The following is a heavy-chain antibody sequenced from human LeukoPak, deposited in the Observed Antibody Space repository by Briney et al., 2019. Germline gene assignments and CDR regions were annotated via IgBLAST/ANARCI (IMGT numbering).Heavy chain of an antibody. J-gene: IGHJ4*02. V-gene: IGHV1-2*02. Sequence: ASVKVSCKASGYTFTGYYMHWVRQAPGQGLEWMGWINPNSGGTNYAQKFQGRVTMTRNTSISTAYMELSSLRSEDTAVYYCARVNYYGSGSYYYWGQGTLVTVSS. CDR1: GYTFTGYY. D-gene: IGHD3-10*01. CDR2: INPNSGGT. CDR3: ARVNYYGSGSYYY.